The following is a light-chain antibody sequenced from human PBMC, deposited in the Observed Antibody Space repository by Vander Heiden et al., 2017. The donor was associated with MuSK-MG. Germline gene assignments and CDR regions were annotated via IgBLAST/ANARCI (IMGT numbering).Light chain of an antibody. CDR3: QQVNSSPFT. J-gene: IGKJ3*01. CDR2: DAS. Sequence: IQLTQSPSSLAASVGDRVTITCRASQGISSVLAWYQQKAGKTPKLLIYDASSLESGVPSRFSGSGSGIDFTLTISSLQPEDFATYYCQQVNSSPFTFGPGTKVDF. CDR1: QGISSV. V-gene: IGKV1-13*02.